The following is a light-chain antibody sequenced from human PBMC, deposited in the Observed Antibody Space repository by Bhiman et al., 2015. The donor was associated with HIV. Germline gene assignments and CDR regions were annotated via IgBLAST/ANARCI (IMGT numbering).Light chain of an antibody. CDR2: DVS. V-gene: IGLV2-14*01. CDR1: SSDVGAYNY. CDR3: SSYTSSSTVV. J-gene: IGLJ2*01. Sequence: QSALTQPPSASGSPGQSVTISCAGTSSDVGAYNYVSWYQQHPGKAPKLMIYDVSKRPSGVSNRFSGSKSGNTASLTISGLQAEDEADYYCSSYTSSSTVVFGGGTKLTVL.